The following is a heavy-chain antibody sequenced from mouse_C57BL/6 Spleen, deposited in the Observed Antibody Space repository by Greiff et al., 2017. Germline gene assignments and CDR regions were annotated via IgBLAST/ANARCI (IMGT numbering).Heavy chain of an antibody. Sequence: VQLQQSGPGLVKPSQSLSLTCSVTGYSITSGYYWNWIRQFPGNKLEWMGYISYDGSNNYNPSLKNRISITRDTSKNQFFLKLNSVTTEDTATYYCARPYYGSSYGAMDYWGQGTSVTVSS. J-gene: IGHJ4*01. D-gene: IGHD1-1*01. CDR3: ARPYYGSSYGAMDY. CDR1: GYSITSGYY. V-gene: IGHV3-6*01. CDR2: ISYDGSN.